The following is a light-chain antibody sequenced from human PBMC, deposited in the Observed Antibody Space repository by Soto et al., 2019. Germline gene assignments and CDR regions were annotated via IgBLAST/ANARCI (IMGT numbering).Light chain of an antibody. CDR2: NAS. V-gene: IGKV3-15*01. Sequence: EIVMTQSPAALSVSPGERATLSCKASQTVSSNLAWYQQKPGQAPRLLIYNASTRATGIPTRFSGSGSGTDFTLTISSLQSEDFAIYYCQQYNNWPPWTFCQGTKVESK. CDR3: QQYNNWPPWT. J-gene: IGKJ1*01. CDR1: QTVSSN.